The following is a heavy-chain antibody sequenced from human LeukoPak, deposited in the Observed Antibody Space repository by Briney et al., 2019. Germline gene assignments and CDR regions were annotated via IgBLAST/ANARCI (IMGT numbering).Heavy chain of an antibody. V-gene: IGHV3-30*03. D-gene: IGHD1-26*01. Sequence: GGSLRLSCAASGFTFSSYGMHWVRQAPGKGLEWVAVISYDGSNKYYADSVKGRFTISRDNSKNTLYLQMNSLRAEDTAVYYCARRIGGAPTEKAFDIWGQGTMVTVSS. CDR2: ISYDGSNK. CDR1: GFTFSSYG. CDR3: ARRIGGAPTEKAFDI. J-gene: IGHJ3*02.